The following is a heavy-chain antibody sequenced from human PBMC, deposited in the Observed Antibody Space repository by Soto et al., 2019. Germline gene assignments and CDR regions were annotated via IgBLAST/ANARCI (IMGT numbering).Heavy chain of an antibody. V-gene: IGHV5-10-1*01. Sequence: PGESLKISCKGSGYSFTIYWISWVRQMPGKGLEWMGRIDPSDSYTNYSPSFQGHVTISADKSISTAYLQWSSLKASDTAMYYCARSTTVAYYYYGMDVWGQGTTVTVSS. J-gene: IGHJ6*02. CDR1: GYSFTIYW. CDR2: IDPSDSYT. D-gene: IGHD4-4*01. CDR3: ARSTTVAYYYYGMDV.